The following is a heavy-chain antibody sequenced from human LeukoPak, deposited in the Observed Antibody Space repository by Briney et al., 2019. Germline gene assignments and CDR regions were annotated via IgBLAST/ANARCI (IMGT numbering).Heavy chain of an antibody. CDR2: IHPGDSET. CDR1: GYSFTSYW. CDR3: TRPSSGGSAIDP. Sequence: GESLKISCRGSGYSFTSYWIAWVRQMPGKGLEWMGIIHPGDSETRYSPSFQGQVTISADKSISTAYLQWSSLKASDTAMYYCTRPSSGGSAIDPWGQGTLVTVSS. V-gene: IGHV5-51*01. D-gene: IGHD6-19*01. J-gene: IGHJ5*02.